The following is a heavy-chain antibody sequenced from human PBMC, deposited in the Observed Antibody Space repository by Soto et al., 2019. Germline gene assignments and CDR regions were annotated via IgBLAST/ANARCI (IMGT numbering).Heavy chain of an antibody. CDR1: VGSIIRFDYY. CDR2: SYYSGIT. CDR3: AREVVVAATFGWFDP. J-gene: IGHJ5*02. D-gene: IGHD2-15*01. V-gene: IGHV4-30-4*01. Sequence: SEALSLTCRVSVGSIIRFDYYWRWILQPPGKGLGWIGYSYYSGITYYYPSLKSGVTISVDTSKNQFSLKLSSVTAADTAVYYCAREVVVAATFGWFDPWGQGTLVPVSS.